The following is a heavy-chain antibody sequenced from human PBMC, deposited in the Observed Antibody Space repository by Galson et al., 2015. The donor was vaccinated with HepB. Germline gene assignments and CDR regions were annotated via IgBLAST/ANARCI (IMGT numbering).Heavy chain of an antibody. CDR3: ATGTRRDGYNRRAWYFQH. J-gene: IGHJ1*01. D-gene: IGHD5-24*01. CDR2: FDPEDGET. CDR1: GYTLTELS. Sequence: SVKVSCKVSGYTLTELSMHWVRQAPGKGLEWMGGFDPEDGETIYAQKFQGRVTMTEDTSTDTAYMELSSLRSEDTAVYYCATGTRRDGYNRRAWYFQHWGQGTLVTVSS. V-gene: IGHV1-24*01.